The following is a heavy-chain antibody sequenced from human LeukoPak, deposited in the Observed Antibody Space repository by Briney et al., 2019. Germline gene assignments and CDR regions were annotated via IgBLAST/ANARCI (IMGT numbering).Heavy chain of an antibody. D-gene: IGHD3-9*01. J-gene: IGHJ3*02. Sequence: ASVTVSCTVSGYTLTELSMHRVRQAPGKGLEWMGGFDPEDGETIYAQKFQGRVTMTEDTSTDTAYMELSSLRSEDTAVYYCATTPNELVIIGAGAFDIWGQGTMVTVSS. V-gene: IGHV1-24*01. CDR3: ATTPNELVIIGAGAFDI. CDR2: FDPEDGET. CDR1: GYTLTELS.